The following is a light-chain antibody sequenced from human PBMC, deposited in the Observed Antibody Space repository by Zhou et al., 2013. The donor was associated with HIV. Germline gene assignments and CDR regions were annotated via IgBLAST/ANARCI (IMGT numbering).Light chain of an antibody. Sequence: DIQMTQSPSSLSAFVGDRVTITCRASQGISNYLAWYQQKPGKVPKLLIHAASTLQSGVPSRFSGSGSGTEFTLTISRLEPEDFAVYYCRQYGDSPSSFGLGTKLEI. CDR1: QGISNY. V-gene: IGKV1-27*01. CDR2: AAS. CDR3: RQYGDSPSS. J-gene: IGKJ2*03.